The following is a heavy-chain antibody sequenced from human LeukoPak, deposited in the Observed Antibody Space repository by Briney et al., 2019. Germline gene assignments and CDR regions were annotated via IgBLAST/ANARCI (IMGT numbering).Heavy chain of an antibody. V-gene: IGHV1-2*02. CDR3: ARTLYIAAVPGGFDY. CDR1: GYTFTGHY. Sequence: GASVKVSCKASGYTFTGHYMHWVRQAPGQGLEWMGWINPKYAGTNFAQRFQGRVTMTRDTSISTVYMELSRLRSDDTALYYCARTLYIAAVPGGFDYWGQGTLVTVSS. J-gene: IGHJ4*02. CDR2: INPKYAGT. D-gene: IGHD6-13*01.